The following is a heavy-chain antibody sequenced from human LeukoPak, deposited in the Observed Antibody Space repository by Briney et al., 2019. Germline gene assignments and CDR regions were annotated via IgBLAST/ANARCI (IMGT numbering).Heavy chain of an antibody. CDR2: ISSSTSYT. CDR3: ARVLGYHGSGSYYPDY. CDR1: GFTFSDYY. D-gene: IGHD3-10*01. V-gene: IGHV3-11*05. Sequence: GGSLRLSCAASGFTFSDYYMGWIRQAPGKGLEWVSYISSSTSYTYYADSVKGRFTISRDNAKNSLYLQMNSLRAEDTAVYYCARVLGYHGSGSYYPDYWGQGTLVTVSS. J-gene: IGHJ4*02.